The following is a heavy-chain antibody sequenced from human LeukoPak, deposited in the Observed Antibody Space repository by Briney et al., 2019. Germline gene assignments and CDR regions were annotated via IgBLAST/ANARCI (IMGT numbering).Heavy chain of an antibody. V-gene: IGHV6-1*01. Sequence: SQTLSLTCAISGDSVSSNSAAWNWIRQSPSRGLEWLGRTYYRSKWYNDYAVSLKSRITINPDTSKNQFSLQLNSVTPEDTAVYYCARDRGNYYDSSGAFDIWGQGTMVTVSS. CDR1: GDSVSSNSAA. D-gene: IGHD3-22*01. CDR2: TYYRSKWYN. J-gene: IGHJ3*02. CDR3: ARDRGNYYDSSGAFDI.